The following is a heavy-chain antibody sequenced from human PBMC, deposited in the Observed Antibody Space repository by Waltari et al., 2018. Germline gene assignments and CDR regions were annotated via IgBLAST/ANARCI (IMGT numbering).Heavy chain of an antibody. CDR1: GYTFTGYY. Sequence: QVQLVQSGAEVKKPGASVKVSCKASGYTFTGYYMHWVRQAPGQGLEWMGWINPNSGGTNYAQKFQGRVTITADKSTSTAYMELSSLRSEDTAVYYCAGADPDIKSNWFDPWGQGTLVTVSS. J-gene: IGHJ5*02. D-gene: IGHD3-9*01. V-gene: IGHV1-2*02. CDR2: INPNSGGT. CDR3: AGADPDIKSNWFDP.